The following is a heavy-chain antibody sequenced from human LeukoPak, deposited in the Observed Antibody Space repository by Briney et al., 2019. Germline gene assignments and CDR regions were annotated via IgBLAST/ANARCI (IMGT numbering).Heavy chain of an antibody. D-gene: IGHD2-15*01. CDR3: ARLSLVAAAYYFDY. CDR1: GGSISSYY. CDR2: IYYSGST. J-gene: IGHJ4*02. V-gene: IGHV4-59*08. Sequence: PSETLSPTCTVSGGSISSYYWSWIRQPPGKGLEWIGYIYYSGSTNYNPSLKSRVTISVDTSKNQFSLKLSSVTAADTAVYYCARLSLVAAAYYFDYWGQGTLVTVSS.